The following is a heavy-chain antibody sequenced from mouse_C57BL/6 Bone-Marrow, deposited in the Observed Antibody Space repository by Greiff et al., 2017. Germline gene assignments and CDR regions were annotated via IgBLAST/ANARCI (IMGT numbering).Heavy chain of an antibody. CDR3: ARQFITTVVAGYYFDY. V-gene: IGHV1-50*01. CDR2: IDPSDSYT. D-gene: IGHD1-1*01. J-gene: IGHJ2*01. Sequence: VQVQQPGAELVKPGASVKLSCKASGYTFTSYWMQWVKQRPGQGLEWIGEIDPSDSYTNYNQKFKGKATLTVDTSSSTAYMQLSSLTSEDSAVYYCARQFITTVVAGYYFDYWGQGTTLTVSS. CDR1: GYTFTSYW.